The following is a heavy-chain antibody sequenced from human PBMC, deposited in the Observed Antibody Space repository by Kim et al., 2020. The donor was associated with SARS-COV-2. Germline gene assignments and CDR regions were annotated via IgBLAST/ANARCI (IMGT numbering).Heavy chain of an antibody. CDR2: IYYSGST. D-gene: IGHD3-9*01. Sequence: SETLSLTCTVSGGSISSYYWSWIRQPPGKGLEWIGYIYYSGSTNYNPSLKSRVTISVDTSKNQFSLKLSSVTAADTAVYYCARDHYDILTGYYTPGMDVWGQGTTVTVS. V-gene: IGHV4-59*01. CDR1: GGSISSYY. J-gene: IGHJ6*02. CDR3: ARDHYDILTGYYTPGMDV.